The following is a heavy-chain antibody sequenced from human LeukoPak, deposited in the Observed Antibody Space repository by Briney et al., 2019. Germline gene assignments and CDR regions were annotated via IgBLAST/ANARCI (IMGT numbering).Heavy chain of an antibody. CDR2: INPNSGGT. D-gene: IGHD6-13*01. CDR3: ARGAAAAGIVWFDP. Sequence: ASVKVSCKAAGYTFGNYGIKWVRQAPGQGLEWMGWINPNSGGTNYAQKFQGRVTMTRDTSISTAYMELSRLRSDDTAVYYCARGAAAAGIVWFDPWGQGTLVTVSS. J-gene: IGHJ5*02. V-gene: IGHV1-2*02. CDR1: GYTFGNYG.